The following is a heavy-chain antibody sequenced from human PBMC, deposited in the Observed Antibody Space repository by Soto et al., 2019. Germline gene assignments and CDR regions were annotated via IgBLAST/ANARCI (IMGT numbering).Heavy chain of an antibody. Sequence: SETLSLTCTVSGGSISSGGYYWSWIRQHPGKGLEWIGYIYYSGGTYYNPSLKSRVAISLDTSKTQFSLKLSSVTAADTAVYYCARGATPMTSTVTAVFDYWGQGTLVTVSS. CDR3: ARGATPMTSTVTAVFDY. CDR1: GGSISSGGYY. J-gene: IGHJ4*02. CDR2: IYYSGGT. D-gene: IGHD4-17*01. V-gene: IGHV4-31*03.